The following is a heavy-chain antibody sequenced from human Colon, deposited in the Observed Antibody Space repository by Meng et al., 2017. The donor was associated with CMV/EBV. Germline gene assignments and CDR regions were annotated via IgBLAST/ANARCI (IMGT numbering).Heavy chain of an antibody. D-gene: IGHD6-6*01. CDR1: GFAFRTYA. Sequence: GGSLRLSCAASGFAFRTYAMGWVRQVPGKGLEWISSISGSGTTTYYTDSVKGPFTISRDTSKNTLSLQMNGLSAEDTALYYCAKSLFGVGQLVYFDYWGQGTLVTVSS. J-gene: IGHJ4*02. CDR2: ISGSGTTT. CDR3: AKSLFGVGQLVYFDY. V-gene: IGHV3-23*01.